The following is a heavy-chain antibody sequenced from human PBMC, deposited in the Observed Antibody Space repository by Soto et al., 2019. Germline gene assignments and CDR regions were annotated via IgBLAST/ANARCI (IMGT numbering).Heavy chain of an antibody. CDR1: GYSISSGYY. J-gene: IGHJ5*02. D-gene: IGHD6-13*01. CDR2: ICYSERT. V-gene: IGHV4-38-2*02. CDR3: ARDSPAEMAAAGTWSWFDP. Sequence: SETLSLTCAVSGYSISSGYYWGWIRQPPGKGLEWIGSICYSERTYYNPSLKSRLTISVDTSNNQFSLKLNSVTAADTAVYYCARDSPAEMAAAGTWSWFDPWGQGTLVTVSS.